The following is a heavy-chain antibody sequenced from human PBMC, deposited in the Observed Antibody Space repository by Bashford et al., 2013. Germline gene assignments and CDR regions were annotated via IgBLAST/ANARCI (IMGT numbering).Heavy chain of an antibody. J-gene: IGHJ4*02. CDR2: IAPGNGNT. CDR1: GYTFTTYA. CDR3: ARNPVTTGYFDY. Sequence: ASVKVSCKASGYTFTTYAIHWVRQAPGQSLEWMGWIAPGNGNTKYSQKFQDRVTITRDTSASTAYMELSSLRSEDTAVYYCARNPVTTGYFDYWGQGTLVTVSS. V-gene: IGHV1-3*01. D-gene: IGHD4-17*01.